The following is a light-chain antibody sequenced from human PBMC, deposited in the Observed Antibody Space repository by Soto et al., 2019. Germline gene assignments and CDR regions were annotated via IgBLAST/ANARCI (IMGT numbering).Light chain of an antibody. J-gene: IGKJ1*01. Sequence: DIQMTQSPSTLSASVGDRVTITCRASESIRDWLAWYQQKPGTVPKLLIYDASILESGVPSRFSGSGSGTEFTLTISSLQPDDFATYYCQQYKTYSGTFGQGTSVEIK. CDR2: DAS. CDR1: ESIRDW. CDR3: QQYKTYSGT. V-gene: IGKV1-5*01.